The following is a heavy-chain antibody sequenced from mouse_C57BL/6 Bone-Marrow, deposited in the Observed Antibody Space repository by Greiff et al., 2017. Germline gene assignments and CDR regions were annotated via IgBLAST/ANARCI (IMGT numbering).Heavy chain of an antibody. CDR1: GFTFSSYG. V-gene: IGHV5-6*01. Sequence: EVQGVESGGDLVKPGGSLKLSCAASGFTFSSYGMSWVRQTPDKRLEWVATISSGGSYTYYPDSVKGRFTMSRDNAKNTLYLQMSSLKSEDTAIYYCARPAGERYCFAYWGQGTTLTVSA. J-gene: IGHJ2*01. CDR2: ISSGGSYT. CDR3: ARPAGERYCFAY.